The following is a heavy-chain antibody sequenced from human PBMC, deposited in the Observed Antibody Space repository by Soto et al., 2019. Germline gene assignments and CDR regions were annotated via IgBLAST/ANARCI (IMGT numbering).Heavy chain of an antibody. CDR1: GDSVSSNSAA. V-gene: IGHV6-1*01. CDR3: ARDIEGYSSSFRTYYYYYGMDV. J-gene: IGHJ6*02. CDR2: TYYRSKWYN. D-gene: IGHD6-13*01. Sequence: SQTLSLTCAISGDSVSSNSAAWNWIRQSPSRGLEWLGRTYYRSKWYNDYAVSVKSRVTINPDTSKNQFSLQLNSVTPEDTAVYYCARDIEGYSSSFRTYYYYYGMDVWGQGTTVTVS.